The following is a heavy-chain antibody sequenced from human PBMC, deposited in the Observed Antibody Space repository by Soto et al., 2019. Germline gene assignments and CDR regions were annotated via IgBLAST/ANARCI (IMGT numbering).Heavy chain of an antibody. Sequence: SETLSLTCAVSSGSISSSNWWSWVRQPPGKGLEWIGEIYHSGSTNYNPSLKSRVTISVDKSKNQFSLKLSSVTAADTAVYYCARALLAVAGGFDPWGQGTLVTVSS. CDR2: IYHSGST. CDR1: SGSISSSNW. CDR3: ARALLAVAGGFDP. V-gene: IGHV4-4*02. J-gene: IGHJ5*02. D-gene: IGHD6-19*01.